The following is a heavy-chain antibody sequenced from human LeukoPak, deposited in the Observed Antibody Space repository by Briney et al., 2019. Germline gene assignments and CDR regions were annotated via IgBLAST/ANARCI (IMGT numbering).Heavy chain of an antibody. CDR1: GFTFSSCN. D-gene: IGHD3-22*01. Sequence: GGSLRLSCAASGFTFSSCNMNWVRQAPGKGLEWVAVISHEGSKKYYADSVKGRFTISRDNSKNTLYVQTNSLRVEDTAVYYCARGRAYYDSSGSGDYFDYWGQGTLVTVSS. J-gene: IGHJ4*02. CDR2: ISHEGSKK. CDR3: ARGRAYYDSSGSGDYFDY. V-gene: IGHV3-30-3*01.